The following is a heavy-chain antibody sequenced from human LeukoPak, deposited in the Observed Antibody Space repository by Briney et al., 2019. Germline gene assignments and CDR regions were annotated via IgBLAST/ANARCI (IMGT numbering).Heavy chain of an antibody. CDR2: IIPIFGTA. D-gene: IGHD3-22*01. Sequence: ASVKVSCKASGGTFSSYAISWVRQAPGQGLEWMGRIIPIFGTANYAQKFQGRVTITTDESTSTAYMELSSLRSEDTAVYYCARELGTMIVVVITQVGWFDPWGQGTLVTVSS. CDR1: GGTFSSYA. CDR3: ARELGTMIVVVITQVGWFDP. J-gene: IGHJ5*02. V-gene: IGHV1-69*05.